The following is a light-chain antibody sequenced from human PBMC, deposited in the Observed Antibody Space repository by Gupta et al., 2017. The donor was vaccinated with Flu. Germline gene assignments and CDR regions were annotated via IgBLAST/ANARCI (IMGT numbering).Light chain of an antibody. V-gene: IGKV6-21*01. CDR2: YAS. J-gene: IGKJ5*01. Sequence: ADFQSGTPKEKVTITCRASQKIGSNLNWYQQKPDQSPKLLIKYASQSSSGVPSRFSGNGSGTDFTLTINSVEAEDAATYYCQQSSSLPITFGQGTRLEIK. CDR3: QQSSSLPIT. CDR1: QKIGSN.